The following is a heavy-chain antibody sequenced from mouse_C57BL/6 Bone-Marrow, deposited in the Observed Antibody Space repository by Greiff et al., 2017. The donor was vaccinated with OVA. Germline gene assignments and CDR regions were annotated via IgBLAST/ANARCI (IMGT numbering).Heavy chain of an antibody. CDR1: GFTFSSYA. J-gene: IGHJ2*01. D-gene: IGHD1-1*01. CDR2: ISDGGSYT. CDR3: ARFPYYYGSSFDY. V-gene: IGHV5-4*03. Sequence: EVKVVESGGGLVKPGGSLKLSCAASGFTFSSYAMSWVRQTPEKRLEWVATISDGGSYTYYPDNVKGRFTISRDNAKNNLYLQMSHLKSEDTAMYYCARFPYYYGSSFDYWGQGTTLTVSS.